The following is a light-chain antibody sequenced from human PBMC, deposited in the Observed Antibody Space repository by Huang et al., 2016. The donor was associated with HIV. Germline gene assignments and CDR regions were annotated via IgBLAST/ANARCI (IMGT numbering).Light chain of an antibody. V-gene: IGKV3-11*01. CDR2: DTS. CDR3: QQRSNWPLT. J-gene: IGKJ4*01. Sequence: EIVLTQSPATLSLSPGERAPLSCRASQSVRSYLAWYQQKPGQAPRLLIYDTSIRATGIPCRISGSGSGTDFTLTIDSLEPEDFAVYYCQQRSNWPLTFGGGTKVEIK. CDR1: QSVRSY.